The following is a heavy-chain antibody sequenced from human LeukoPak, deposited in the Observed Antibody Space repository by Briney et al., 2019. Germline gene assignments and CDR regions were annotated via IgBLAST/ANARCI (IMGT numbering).Heavy chain of an antibody. CDR1: GFTFSSYS. CDR3: ARGPGGYYDSSGYYYAH. CDR2: IWYGGSNK. J-gene: IGHJ4*02. V-gene: IGHV3-33*08. Sequence: GGSLRLSCAASGFTFSSYSMHWVRQAPGKGLEWVAVIWYGGSNKYYADFVKGRFTTSRDNSKNTLYLQMNSLRAEDTAVYYCARGPGGYYDSSGYYYAHWGQGTLVTVSS. D-gene: IGHD3-22*01.